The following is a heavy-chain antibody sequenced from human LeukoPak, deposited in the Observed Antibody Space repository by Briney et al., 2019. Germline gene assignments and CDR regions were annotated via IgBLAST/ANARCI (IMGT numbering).Heavy chain of an antibody. CDR1: GFTFGTYA. Sequence: GGSLRLSCTASGFTFGTYAMNWVRQAPGKGLEWVSVIIGNGADINYADSVKGRFTISRDNSKNTLYLQMNNLRVEDTAVYYCAKDRIPDGFYSTDNWGQGALVIVSS. CDR2: IIGNGADI. J-gene: IGHJ4*02. D-gene: IGHD3-3*01. V-gene: IGHV3-23*01. CDR3: AKDRIPDGFYSTDN.